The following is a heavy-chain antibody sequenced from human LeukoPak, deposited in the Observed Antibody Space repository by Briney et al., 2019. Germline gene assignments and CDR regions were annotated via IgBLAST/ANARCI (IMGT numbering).Heavy chain of an antibody. CDR2: INPNSGGT. J-gene: IGHJ4*02. CDR1: GYTFTGYY. D-gene: IGHD3-22*01. CDR3: ARWLNYYDSSGYRYYFDY. Sequence: GASVKVSCKASGYTFTGYYTHWVRQAPGQGLEWMGWINPNSGGTNYAQKFQGRVTMTRDTSISTACMELSRLRSDDTAVYYCARWLNYYDSSGYRYYFDYWGQGTLVTVSS. V-gene: IGHV1-2*02.